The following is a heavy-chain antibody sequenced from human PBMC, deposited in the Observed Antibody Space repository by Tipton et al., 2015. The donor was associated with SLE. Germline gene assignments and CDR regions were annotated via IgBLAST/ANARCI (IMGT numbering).Heavy chain of an antibody. Sequence: SGFTFSSYGMHWVRQAPGKGLEWVAFIRYDGSNKYYADSVKGRFTISRDNAKNSLYLQMNSLRAEDTAVYYCARGPFPGDPRAPFDYWGQGTLVTVSS. CDR1: GFTFSSYG. CDR2: IRYDGSNK. V-gene: IGHV3-30*02. CDR3: ARGPFPGDPRAPFDY. D-gene: IGHD3-16*01. J-gene: IGHJ4*02.